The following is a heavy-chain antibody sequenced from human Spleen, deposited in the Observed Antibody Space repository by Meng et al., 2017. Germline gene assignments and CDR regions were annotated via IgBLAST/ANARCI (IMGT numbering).Heavy chain of an antibody. D-gene: IGHD4-17*01. J-gene: IGHJ3*02. Sequence: GEALITSCAATGFTFDGQAMHWVRQAPGKGLEWVSGISWNSGSIGYADSVKGRFTISRDNAKNSLYLQMNSLRAEDMALYYCAKMGDDCGDFTDPFDIWGQGTKVTVSS. CDR2: ISWNSGSI. V-gene: IGHV3-9*03. CDR3: AKMGDDCGDFTDPFDI. CDR1: GFTFDGQA.